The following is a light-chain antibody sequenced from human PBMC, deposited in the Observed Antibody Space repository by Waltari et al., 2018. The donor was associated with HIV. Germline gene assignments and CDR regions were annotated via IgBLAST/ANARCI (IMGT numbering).Light chain of an antibody. CDR1: QSVNKN. Sequence: EVVLAQSPATVSVSPGERATLFCRARQSVNKNVAWYQQKPGQAPRLLIYGANNRATGVPARFSGSGSGTEFILSISSLQSEDSALYFCQQYNSWPLTFGGGTKVENK. CDR3: QQYNSWPLT. J-gene: IGKJ4*01. CDR2: GAN. V-gene: IGKV3-15*01.